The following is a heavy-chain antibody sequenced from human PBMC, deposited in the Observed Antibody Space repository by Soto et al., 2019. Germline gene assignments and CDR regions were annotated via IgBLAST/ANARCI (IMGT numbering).Heavy chain of an antibody. CDR1: GFTFSSYG. CDR3: ANGYSSSWLCDY. CDR2: ISYDGSNK. J-gene: IGHJ4*02. V-gene: IGHV3-30*18. Sequence: GESLKISCAASGFTFSSYGMHWVRQAPGKGLEWVAVISYDGSNKYYADSVKGRFTISRDNSKNTLYLQMNSLRAEDTAVYYCANGYSSSWLCDYWGQGTLVTVSS. D-gene: IGHD6-13*01.